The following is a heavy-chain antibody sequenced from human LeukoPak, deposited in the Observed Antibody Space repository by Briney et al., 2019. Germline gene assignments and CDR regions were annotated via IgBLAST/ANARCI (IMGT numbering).Heavy chain of an antibody. CDR2: IYYSGST. Sequence: SQTLSLTCTVSGGSISSGDYCWSWIRQPPGKGLEWIGYIYYSGSTYYNPSLKSRVTISVDTSKNQFSLKLSSVTAADTAVYYCARRDRRYFDWFWGQGTLVTVSS. CDR1: GGSISSGDYC. V-gene: IGHV4-30-4*01. J-gene: IGHJ4*02. CDR3: ARRDRRYFDWF. D-gene: IGHD3-9*01.